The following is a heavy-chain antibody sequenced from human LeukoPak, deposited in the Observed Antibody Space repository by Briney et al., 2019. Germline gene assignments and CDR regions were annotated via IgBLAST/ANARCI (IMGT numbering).Heavy chain of an antibody. V-gene: IGHV3-23*01. Sequence: GGSLRLSCGASGFTFSNYAMYWVRQAPGKGLEWVSGLTGGGDFTYYADSVKGRFTISRDNSKNTLYLQMNSLRAEDTAVYYCAKQGVWDAFDIWGQGTMVTVSS. CDR3: AKQGVWDAFDI. J-gene: IGHJ3*02. CDR1: GFTFSNYA. CDR2: LTGGGDFT.